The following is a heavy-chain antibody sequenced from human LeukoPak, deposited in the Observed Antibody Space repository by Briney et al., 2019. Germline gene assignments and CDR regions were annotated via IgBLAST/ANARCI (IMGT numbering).Heavy chain of an antibody. Sequence: GGTLRLSCAASGFTFSSYGMSWVRQAPGKGLEWVSAISGSGGSTYYADSVKGRFTISRDNSKNTLYLQMNSLRAEDTAVYYCARDYSGYDGDYYYYYYMDVWGKGTTVTISS. J-gene: IGHJ6*03. CDR3: ARDYSGYDGDYYYYYYMDV. CDR1: GFTFSSYG. CDR2: ISGSGGST. D-gene: IGHD5-12*01. V-gene: IGHV3-23*01.